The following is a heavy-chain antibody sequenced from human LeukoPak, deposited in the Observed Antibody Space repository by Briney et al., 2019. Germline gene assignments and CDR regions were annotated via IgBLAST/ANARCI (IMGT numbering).Heavy chain of an antibody. J-gene: IGHJ4*02. D-gene: IGHD5-18*01. CDR1: GFTFSSYA. CDR2: ISSNGGST. Sequence: GGSLRLSCAASGFTFSSYAMHWVRQAPGKGLEYVSAISSNGGSTYYANSVKGRFTISRDNSKNTLYLQMGSLRAEDMAAYYCARAGYSYGQGVDYWGQGTLVTVSS. CDR3: ARAGYSYGQGVDY. V-gene: IGHV3-64*01.